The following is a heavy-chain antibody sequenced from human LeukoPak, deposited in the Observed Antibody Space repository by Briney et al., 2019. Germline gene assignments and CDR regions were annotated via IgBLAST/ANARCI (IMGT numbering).Heavy chain of an antibody. CDR1: GYTFTGYY. D-gene: IGHD5-12*01. Sequence: ASVKVSCKASGYTFTGYYMHWVRQAPGQGLEWMGRINPNSGGTNYAQKFQGRVTMTRDTSISTAYMELSRLRSDDTAVYYCARVLGWLRLGGDYWGQGTLVTVSS. CDR3: ARVLGWLRLGGDY. V-gene: IGHV1-2*06. CDR2: INPNSGGT. J-gene: IGHJ4*02.